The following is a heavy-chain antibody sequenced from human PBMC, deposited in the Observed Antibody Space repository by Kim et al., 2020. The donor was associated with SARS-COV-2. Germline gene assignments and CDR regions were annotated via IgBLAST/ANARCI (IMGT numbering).Heavy chain of an antibody. D-gene: IGHD1-1*01. J-gene: IGHJ4*02. CDR3: ARDGTTRNGGYYFDY. Sequence: QKVQGRDTITRDTSASTAYMELRGLTSEDTAVYYCARDGTTRNGGYYFDYWGQGALVTVSS. V-gene: IGHV1-3*01.